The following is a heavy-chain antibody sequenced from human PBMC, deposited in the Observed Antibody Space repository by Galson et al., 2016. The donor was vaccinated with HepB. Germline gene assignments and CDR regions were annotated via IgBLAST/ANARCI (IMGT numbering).Heavy chain of an antibody. J-gene: IGHJ4*02. CDR1: GFTFSRYG. Sequence: SLRLSCAASGFTFSRYGMHWVRQAPGEGLEYVSAITSNGGDRYYAASVKGRFTISRDNSKNTLYLQMSSLRADDTAVYYCVKDEDCTGTSCHDYWGQGTLVTVSS. D-gene: IGHD2-2*01. CDR3: VKDEDCTGTSCHDY. CDR2: ITSNGGDR. V-gene: IGHV3-64D*06.